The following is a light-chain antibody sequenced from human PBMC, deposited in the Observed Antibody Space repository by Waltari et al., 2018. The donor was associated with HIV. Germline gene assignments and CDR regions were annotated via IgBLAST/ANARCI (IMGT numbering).Light chain of an antibody. CDR2: EVS. CDR1: SSDVGSYNL. Sequence: QSALTQPASVSGSPGQSITISCTGTSSDVGSYNLVSWYQQHPVKAPKLMIYEVSKRPSGVSNRFSGSKSGNTASLTISGLQAEDEADYYCCSYAGSSTRYVFGTGTKVTVL. CDR3: CSYAGSSTRYV. V-gene: IGLV2-23*02. J-gene: IGLJ1*01.